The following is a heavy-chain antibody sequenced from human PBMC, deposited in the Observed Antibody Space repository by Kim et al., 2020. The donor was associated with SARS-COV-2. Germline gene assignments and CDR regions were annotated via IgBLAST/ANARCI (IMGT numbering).Heavy chain of an antibody. J-gene: IGHJ6*02. D-gene: IGHD3-10*01. V-gene: IGHV3-23*01. Sequence: ADSVKGRFTMSRDSSKSTLYLQMNSLRAEDTAVYYCARDRRGFNPYYGMDVWGQGTTVIVSS. CDR3: ARDRRGFNPYYGMDV.